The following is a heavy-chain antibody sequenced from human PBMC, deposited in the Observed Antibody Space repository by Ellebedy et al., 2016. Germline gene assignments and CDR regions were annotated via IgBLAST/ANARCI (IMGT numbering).Heavy chain of an antibody. CDR3: ARGEYSSSDYDY. Sequence: SETLSLTXAVYGGSFSGYYWSWIRQPPGKGLEWIGEINHSGSTNYNPSLKSRVTISVDTSKNQFSLKLSSVTAADTAVYYCARGEYSSSDYDYWGQGTLVTVSS. J-gene: IGHJ4*02. D-gene: IGHD6-6*01. CDR2: INHSGST. V-gene: IGHV4-34*01. CDR1: GGSFSGYY.